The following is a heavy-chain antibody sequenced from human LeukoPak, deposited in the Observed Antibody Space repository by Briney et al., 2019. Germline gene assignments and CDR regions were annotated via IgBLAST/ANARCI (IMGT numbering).Heavy chain of an antibody. CDR1: GGSISSSNW. V-gene: IGHV4-4*02. Sequence: SETLSLTCAVSGGSISSSNWWSWVRQPPGRGLEWIGEINHSGSTKYNPSLKSRVAISVDTSKNQFSLRVSSVTAADTAVYYCARGEYSTSDFYYSGMDVWGQGTTVTVSS. D-gene: IGHD6-13*01. J-gene: IGHJ6*02. CDR3: ARGEYSTSDFYYSGMDV. CDR2: INHSGST.